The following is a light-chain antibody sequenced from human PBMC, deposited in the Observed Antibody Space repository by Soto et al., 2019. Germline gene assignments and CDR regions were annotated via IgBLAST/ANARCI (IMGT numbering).Light chain of an antibody. V-gene: IGKV3-20*01. J-gene: IGKJ1*01. Sequence: ELVLTQSPGTLALSPGETTTFSCRASQSVSSNYLAWYQQKPGQAPRLLFYGAFKRATGIPDRFSGSGSGTDFTLTISGMEPEDFAVYCCQQYGSSPRTFGQGTKVDIK. CDR2: GAF. CDR1: QSVSSNY. CDR3: QQYGSSPRT.